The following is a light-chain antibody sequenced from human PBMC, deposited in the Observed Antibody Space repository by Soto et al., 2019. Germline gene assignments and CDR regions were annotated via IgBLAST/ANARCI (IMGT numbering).Light chain of an antibody. Sequence: MTQSPSTLSASVGDRVTITCRASQSIDSWLAWYQQKPGQAPRLLIYGASTRATGIPARFSGSGSGTEFTLTISSLQSEDFAVYYCQQYNNWPLTFGGGTKVEIK. CDR1: QSIDSW. CDR3: QQYNNWPLT. J-gene: IGKJ4*01. CDR2: GAS. V-gene: IGKV3-15*01.